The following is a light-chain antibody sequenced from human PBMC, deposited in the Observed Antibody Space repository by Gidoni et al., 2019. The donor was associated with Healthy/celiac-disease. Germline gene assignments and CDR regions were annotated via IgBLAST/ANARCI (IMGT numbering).Light chain of an antibody. CDR3: QAWDSSTAG. J-gene: IGLJ2*01. V-gene: IGLV3-1*01. CDR2: QDS. CDR1: KLGDKY. Sequence: SYELTQPPSVSVSPGQTASITCSGDKLGDKYACWYPQKPGQSPVLVIYQDSKRPSGIPGRFSGSNSGNTATLTISGTQAMDEADYYCQAWDSSTAGIGGGTKLXV.